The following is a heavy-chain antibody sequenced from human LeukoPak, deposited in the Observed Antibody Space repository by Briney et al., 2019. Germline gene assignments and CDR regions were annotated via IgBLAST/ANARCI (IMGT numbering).Heavy chain of an antibody. CDR3: AREALIEGFYYYMDV. J-gene: IGHJ6*03. CDR2: IYTSGST. CDR1: GGSISSYY. V-gene: IGHV4-4*07. Sequence: PSETLSLTCTVSGGSISSYYWSWIRQPAGKGLEWIGRIYTSGSTNYNPSLKSRVTMSVDTSKTQFSVKLSSVTAADTAVYYCAREALIEGFYYYMDVWGKGTTVTVSS. D-gene: IGHD3-22*01.